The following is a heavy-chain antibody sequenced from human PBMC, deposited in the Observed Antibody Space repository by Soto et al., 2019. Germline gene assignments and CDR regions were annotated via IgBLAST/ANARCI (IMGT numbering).Heavy chain of an antibody. D-gene: IGHD6-19*01. V-gene: IGHV3-11*01. CDR2: INTLSSAI. J-gene: IGHJ4*02. CDR3: ARRLQWQLRPLDS. CDR1: GFTFSDYY. Sequence: GFLRLSCAGSGFTFSDYYMTWIRQAPGKGLEWVSYINTLSSAIYYADSVKGRFTISRDNAKNSLYLQMNSLRAEDTAVYYCARRLQWQLRPLDSWGRGTLVTVSS.